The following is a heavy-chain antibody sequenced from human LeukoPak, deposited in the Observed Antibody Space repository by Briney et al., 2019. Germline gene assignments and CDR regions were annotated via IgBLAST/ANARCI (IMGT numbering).Heavy chain of an antibody. CDR3: AITRGYSYGQFDY. CDR1: GFTFSSYG. CDR2: IRYDGSNK. Sequence: GGSLRLSCAASGFTFSSYGMHWVRQAPGKGLEWVAFIRYDGSNKYYADSVKGRFTISRDNSKNTLYLQMNSLRAEDTAVYYCAITRGYSYGQFDYWGQGTLVTVSS. J-gene: IGHJ4*02. D-gene: IGHD5-18*01. V-gene: IGHV3-30*02.